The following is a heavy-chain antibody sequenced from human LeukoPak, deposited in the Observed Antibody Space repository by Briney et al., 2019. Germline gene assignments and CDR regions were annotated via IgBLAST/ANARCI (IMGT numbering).Heavy chain of an antibody. CDR1: GYTLITYG. CDR3: AREPQYDSTGSLGY. Sequence: ASVKVSCKASGYTLITYGISWVRQAPGQGPEWMAWISAYNGNTNYAQKFQGRVTTTTDTSTSTAYMELRSLRSDDTAVYYCAREPQYDSTGSLGYWGQGTLVTVSS. D-gene: IGHD3-22*01. J-gene: IGHJ4*02. V-gene: IGHV1-18*01. CDR2: ISAYNGNT.